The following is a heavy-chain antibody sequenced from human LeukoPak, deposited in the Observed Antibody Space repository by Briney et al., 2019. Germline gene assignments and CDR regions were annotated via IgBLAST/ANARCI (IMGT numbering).Heavy chain of an antibody. Sequence: GGSLRLSCAASGFTFSSYAMHWVRQAPGKGLEWVAVISYDGSNKYYADSVKGRFTISRDNSKNTLYLQMNSLRAEDTAVYYCARDSRSTRAMNWFDPWGQGTLVTVSS. CDR2: ISYDGSNK. J-gene: IGHJ5*02. V-gene: IGHV3-30*04. CDR3: ARDSRSTRAMNWFDP. CDR1: GFTFSSYA.